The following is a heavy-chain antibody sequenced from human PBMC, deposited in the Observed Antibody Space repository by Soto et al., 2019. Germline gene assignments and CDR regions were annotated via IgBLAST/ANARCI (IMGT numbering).Heavy chain of an antibody. Sequence: GSLRLCCATSGSTFTAYSMNWVRQAPGKGLEWVSSISGTGGQTYYADSVKGRFTISRDNAKETLSLQMDSLRAEDTATYFCVKDQSPRAGGGSVCDDWGPGTLVTVSS. CDR3: VKDQSPRAGGGSVCDD. J-gene: IGHJ4*02. V-gene: IGHV3-23*01. D-gene: IGHD6-25*01. CDR2: ISGTGGQT. CDR1: GSTFTAYS.